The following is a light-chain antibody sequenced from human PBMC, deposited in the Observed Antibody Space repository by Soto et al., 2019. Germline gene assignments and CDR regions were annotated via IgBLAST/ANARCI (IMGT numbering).Light chain of an antibody. J-gene: IGLJ1*01. CDR2: EGS. Sequence: QSALTQPASVSGSPGQSITISCTGTSSDVGSYNLVSWYQHHPGKAPKLMISEGSNRPSGVSNRFSGSRSGNTASLTISGLQAEDEADYYCCSYAGRNTYVFGTGTKVTVL. V-gene: IGLV2-23*01. CDR1: SSDVGSYNL. CDR3: CSYAGRNTYV.